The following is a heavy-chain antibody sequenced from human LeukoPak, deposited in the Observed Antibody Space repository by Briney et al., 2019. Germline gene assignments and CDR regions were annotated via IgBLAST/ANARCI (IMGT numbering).Heavy chain of an antibody. J-gene: IGHJ4*02. V-gene: IGHV3-30*18. CDR2: ISDDGSRK. CDR1: GFTFSFSG. D-gene: IGHD6-13*01. CDR3: AKDRSTTWSFDY. Sequence: GGSLRLSCAASGFTFSFSGMYWVRQAPGKGLEWVAFISDDGSRKYYADSVKGRFTISRDNSKNTLYLQMNSLRTEDTAVYYCAKDRSTTWSFDYWGQGTLVTVSS.